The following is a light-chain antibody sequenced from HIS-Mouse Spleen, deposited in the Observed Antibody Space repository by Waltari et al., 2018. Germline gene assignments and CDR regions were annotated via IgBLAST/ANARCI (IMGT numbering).Light chain of an antibody. CDR1: SSDVGSYNR. CDR3: SSYTSSSTWV. CDR2: EVS. J-gene: IGLJ3*02. V-gene: IGLV2-18*02. Sequence: QSALTQPPSVSGSPGQSVTISCTGTSSDVGSYNRVSWYQQPPGTAPKLMIYEVSNRRSGVPDRFSGSKSGNTASLTISVLQAEDEADYYCSSYTSSSTWVFGGGTKLTVL.